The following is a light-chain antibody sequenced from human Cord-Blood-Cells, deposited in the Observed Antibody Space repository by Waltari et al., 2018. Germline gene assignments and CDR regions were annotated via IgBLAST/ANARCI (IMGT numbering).Light chain of an antibody. CDR2: QNS. V-gene: IGLV3-1*01. Sequence: SYELTQPPSVSVSPGQTASITCSGAKLGDKYACWYQQKQGQSPVLVIYQNSRRPSGIPGRFAGSNSGNTATLTIGGTQAMDEADYCCQAWDSSAVIFGGGTKLTVL. CDR1: KLGDKY. CDR3: QAWDSSAVI. J-gene: IGLJ2*01.